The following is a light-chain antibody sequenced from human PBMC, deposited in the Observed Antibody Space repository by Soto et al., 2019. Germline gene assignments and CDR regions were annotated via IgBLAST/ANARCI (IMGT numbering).Light chain of an antibody. CDR3: HQTAANPWT. J-gene: IGKJ1*01. CDR2: AAS. CDR1: QNIGVY. Sequence: DIQMPQSPSSLSASVGDRVTITCRASQNIGVYLNWYQKKPGKAPKLLIHAASSLHSGVPSTFSGSGSGTDFALTISSLQPEDFATYYCHQTAANPWTFAQGTKVDIK. V-gene: IGKV1-39*01.